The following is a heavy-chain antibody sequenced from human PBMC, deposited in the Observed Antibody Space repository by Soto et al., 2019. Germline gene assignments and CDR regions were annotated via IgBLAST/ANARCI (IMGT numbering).Heavy chain of an antibody. CDR1: GYTFTAYY. CDR3: AREMWTRSGPQNFFDY. D-gene: IGHD6-25*01. CDR2: ISPNSGVT. Sequence: ASVKVSCKASGYTFTAYYMHWVRQAPGQGLEWMGYISPNSGVTSCPQNLQGRVTMTRDTSTSTAYMELRSLKSDDTAVYYCAREMWTRSGPQNFFDYWGQGALVTVSS. J-gene: IGHJ4*02. V-gene: IGHV1-2*02.